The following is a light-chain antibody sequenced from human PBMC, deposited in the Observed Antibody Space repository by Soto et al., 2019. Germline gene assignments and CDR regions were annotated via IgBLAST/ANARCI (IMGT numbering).Light chain of an antibody. Sequence: QAVVTQPPSVSGAPGQRVTISCTGSSSNIGAGYDVHWYQQLPGTAPNLLIYGNSNRPSGVPDRFSGSKSGTSASLAITGLQAEDEADYYCQSYDSSLIGSVFGTGTKVTVL. CDR1: SSNIGAGYD. J-gene: IGLJ1*01. CDR3: QSYDSSLIGSV. V-gene: IGLV1-40*01. CDR2: GNS.